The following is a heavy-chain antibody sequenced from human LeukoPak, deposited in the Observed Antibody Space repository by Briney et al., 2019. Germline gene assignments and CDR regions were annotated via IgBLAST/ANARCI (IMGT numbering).Heavy chain of an antibody. D-gene: IGHD1-26*01. Sequence: SETLSLTCTVSGGSISSYYWSWIRQPPGKGLEWIGYIYYSGSTYYNPSLKSRLTISVDTFKNQFSLKLSSVTAADTAVYYCARVSLVGAVDYWGQGTLVTVSS. CDR2: IYYSGST. CDR1: GGSISSYY. CDR3: ARVSLVGAVDY. J-gene: IGHJ4*02. V-gene: IGHV4-59*08.